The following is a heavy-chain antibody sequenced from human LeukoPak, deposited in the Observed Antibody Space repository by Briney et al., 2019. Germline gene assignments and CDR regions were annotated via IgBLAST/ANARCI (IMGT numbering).Heavy chain of an antibody. J-gene: IGHJ5*02. CDR3: ARDQLLWFGESRNWFDP. CDR2: INSDGSST. V-gene: IGHV3-74*01. D-gene: IGHD3-10*01. CDR1: GFTFSSYW. Sequence: GGSLRLSCAASGFTFSSYWMHWARQAPGKGLVWVSRINSDGSSTTYADSVKGRFTISRDNAKNSLYLQMNSLRAEDTAVYYCARDQLLWFGESRNWFDPWGQGTLVTVSS.